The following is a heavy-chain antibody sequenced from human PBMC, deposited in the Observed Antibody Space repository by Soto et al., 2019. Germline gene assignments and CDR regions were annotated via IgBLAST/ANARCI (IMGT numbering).Heavy chain of an antibody. CDR2: TYYRSNWYS. V-gene: IGHV6-1*01. D-gene: IGHD6-19*01. CDR3: ARGSYYSVWV. J-gene: IGHJ4*02. CDR1: GDSVSSTSTA. Sequence: SQTLSLTCAISGDSVSSTSTAWSWIRQSPSRGLEWLGRTYYRSNWYSDYAVSVKSRITINTDTSKNQFSLQLKSVTPEDKAVYYRARGSYYSVWVWGRGTLATVSA.